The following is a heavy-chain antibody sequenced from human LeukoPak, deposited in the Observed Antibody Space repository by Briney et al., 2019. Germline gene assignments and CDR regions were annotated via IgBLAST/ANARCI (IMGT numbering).Heavy chain of an antibody. V-gene: IGHV3-20*04. J-gene: IGHJ4*02. CDR2: INWNGGST. D-gene: IGHD2-15*01. CDR1: GFTFDDYG. CDR3: ARDTETHVVVAATVPGDY. Sequence: GGSLRLSCAASGFTFDDYGMSWVRQAPGKGLEWVSGINWNGGSTGYADSVKGRFTISRDNAKNSLYLQMNSLRAEDTALYYCARDTETHVVVAATVPGDYWGRGTLVTVSS.